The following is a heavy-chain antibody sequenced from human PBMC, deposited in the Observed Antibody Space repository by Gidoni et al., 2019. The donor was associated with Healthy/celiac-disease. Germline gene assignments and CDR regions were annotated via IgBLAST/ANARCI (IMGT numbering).Heavy chain of an antibody. J-gene: IGHJ5*02. Sequence: QVQLQQWGAGLLKPSATLSLTCAVSGGSFSGYYWSWIRQPPGKGLEWIGEINHSGSTNYNPSLKSRVTISVDTSKNQFSLKLSSVTAADTAVYYCARGSSGWFGRWFDPWGQGTLVTVSS. V-gene: IGHV4-34*01. CDR3: ARGSSGWFGRWFDP. CDR1: GGSFSGYY. D-gene: IGHD6-19*01. CDR2: INHSGST.